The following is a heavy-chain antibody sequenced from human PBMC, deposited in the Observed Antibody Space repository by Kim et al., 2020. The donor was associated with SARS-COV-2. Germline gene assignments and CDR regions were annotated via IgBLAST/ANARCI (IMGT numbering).Heavy chain of an antibody. Sequence: SETLSLTCAVYGGSFSGYYWSWIRQPPGKGLEWIGEINHSGSTNYNPSLKSRVTISVDTSKNQFSLKLSSVTAADTAVYYCARIRTQWLVRDYFDYWGQGTLVTVSS. CDR3: ARIRTQWLVRDYFDY. D-gene: IGHD6-19*01. CDR1: GGSFSGYY. V-gene: IGHV4-34*01. J-gene: IGHJ4*02. CDR2: INHSGST.